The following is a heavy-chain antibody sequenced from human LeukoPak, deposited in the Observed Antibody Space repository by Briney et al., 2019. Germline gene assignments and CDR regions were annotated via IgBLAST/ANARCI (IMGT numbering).Heavy chain of an antibody. Sequence: GESLKTSCNGSGYSFTSYWIGWVRQKPGKGLEWMGIIYSGDSDTRYSPSFQGQVTISDVKSISTAYLQWSSPRASDTAMYYCARQRFTMRAYAGNWFDPWGQGTLVTVSS. CDR1: GYSFTSYW. D-gene: IGHD3-10*01. CDR2: IYSGDSDT. J-gene: IGHJ5*02. V-gene: IGHV5-51*01. CDR3: ARQRFTMRAYAGNWFDP.